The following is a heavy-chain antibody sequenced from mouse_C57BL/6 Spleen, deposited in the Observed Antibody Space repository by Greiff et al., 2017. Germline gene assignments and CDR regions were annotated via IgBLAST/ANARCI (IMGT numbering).Heavy chain of an antibody. CDR3: AREGDYYGSSYWYFDV. J-gene: IGHJ1*03. V-gene: IGHV1-85*01. CDR1: GYTFTSYD. CDR2: IYPRDGST. Sequence: VKLMESGPELVKPGASVKLSCKASGYTFTSYDINWVKQRPGQGLEWIGWIYPRDGSTKYNEKFKGKATLTVDTSSSTAYMELHSLTSEDSAVYFCAREGDYYGSSYWYFDVWGTGTTVTVSS. D-gene: IGHD1-1*01.